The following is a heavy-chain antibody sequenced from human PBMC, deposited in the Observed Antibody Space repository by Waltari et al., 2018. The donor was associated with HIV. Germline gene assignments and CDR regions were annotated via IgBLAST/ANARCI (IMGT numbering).Heavy chain of an antibody. D-gene: IGHD5-18*01. CDR3: ARPQGGYSYGFNY. Sequence: EVQLVELGGGLVKPGGSLRLSCAASGFTFSAYWMSWGRKVPGKGLMWVARIKQDEREQYYVDSVKGRFTISRDNAKNARYLQMNSLRADDTAVYYCARPQGGYSYGFNYWGQGTLVTVSS. J-gene: IGHJ4*02. CDR2: IKQDEREQ. CDR1: GFTFSAYW. V-gene: IGHV3-7*01.